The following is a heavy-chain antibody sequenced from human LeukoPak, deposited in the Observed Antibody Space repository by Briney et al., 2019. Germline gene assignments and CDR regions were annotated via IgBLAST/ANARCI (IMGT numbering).Heavy chain of an antibody. CDR1: QFAFSSYS. CDR3: ARDEETVAGLNGFDL. Sequence: PGGSLRLSCAASQFAFSSYSMNWFRQAPGKGLEWVASITSGSKYIFYADSVKGRFTISRDNAENSLFLQMNSLRAEDTGVYYCARDEETVAGLNGFDLWGQGTLVTVS. CDR2: ITSGSKYI. J-gene: IGHJ4*02. D-gene: IGHD6-19*01. V-gene: IGHV3-21*01.